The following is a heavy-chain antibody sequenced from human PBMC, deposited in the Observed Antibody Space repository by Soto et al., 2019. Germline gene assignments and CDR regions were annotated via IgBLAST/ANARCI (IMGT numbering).Heavy chain of an antibody. CDR2: ISKSGSII. J-gene: IGHJ5*02. D-gene: IGHD3-22*01. CDR1: GFSFSDYY. V-gene: IGHV3-11*01. Sequence: QVQLVESGGGLVQPGGSLRLSCAASGFSFSDYYMSWIRQPPGKGLEWVSYISKSGSIIHYADSVKGRFTISRDNAKNSLYLQMTSLRAEDTALYYCARDLSPYSDYYDESSSETWFDPWGQGTLVTVSS. CDR3: ARDLSPYSDYYDESSSETWFDP.